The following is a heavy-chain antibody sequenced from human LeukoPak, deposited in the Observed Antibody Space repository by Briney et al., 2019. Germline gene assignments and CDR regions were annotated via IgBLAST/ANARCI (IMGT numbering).Heavy chain of an antibody. CDR1: GDSFSRYY. CDR2: INHSGSN. Sequence: PSETLSLTCAVYGDSFSRYYWSWLPQPPGKGLEWIGEINHSGSNNYDTSLKSGVTIAVETSKNQFSQKRSSVTAANTAVYYWASASYCGGDCYSDYWGQGTLVTVSS. V-gene: IGHV4-34*01. CDR3: ASASYCGGDCYSDY. D-gene: IGHD2-21*02. J-gene: IGHJ4*02.